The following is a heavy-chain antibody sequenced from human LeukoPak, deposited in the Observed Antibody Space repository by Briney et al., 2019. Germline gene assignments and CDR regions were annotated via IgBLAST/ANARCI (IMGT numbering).Heavy chain of an antibody. CDR2: ISAYNGNT. CDR1: GYTFTSYG. V-gene: IGHV1-18*01. D-gene: IGHD3-22*01. Sequence: ASVKVSCKASGYTFTSYGISWVRQAPGQGLEWMGWISAYNGNTNYAQKLQGRVTMTTDTSTSTAYMELRSLRSEDTAVYYCARGRNYYDSSRYYYEGDAFDIWGQGTMVTVSS. J-gene: IGHJ3*02. CDR3: ARGRNYYDSSRYYYEGDAFDI.